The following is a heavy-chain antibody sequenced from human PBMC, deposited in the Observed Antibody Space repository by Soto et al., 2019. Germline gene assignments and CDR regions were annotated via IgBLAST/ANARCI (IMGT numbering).Heavy chain of an antibody. CDR3: ARPSGSYLYYFDY. CDR2: IYYSGST. V-gene: IGHV4-39*01. Sequence: SETLSLTCTVSGGSIGSSSYYWGWIRQPPGKGLEWIGSIYYSGSTYYNPSLKSRVTISVDTSKNQFSLKLSSVTAADTAVYYCARPSGSYLYYFDYWGQGTLVT. J-gene: IGHJ4*02. CDR1: GGSIGSSSYY. D-gene: IGHD1-26*01.